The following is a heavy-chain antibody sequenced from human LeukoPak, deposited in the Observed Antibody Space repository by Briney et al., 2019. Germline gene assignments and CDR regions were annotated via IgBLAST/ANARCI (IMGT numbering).Heavy chain of an antibody. D-gene: IGHD3-3*01. V-gene: IGHV3-66*04. CDR2: VESGGDT. J-gene: IGHJ4*02. Sequence: GGSLRLSCAASGFTFNSYAMSWVRQAPGKGLEWVLVVESGGDTSYANSVKGRFTISRDNAKNSLYLQMNSLRAEDTAVYYCARPPIGIFGVVLYYFDYWGQGTLVTVSS. CDR3: ARPPIGIFGVVLYYFDY. CDR1: GFTFNSYA.